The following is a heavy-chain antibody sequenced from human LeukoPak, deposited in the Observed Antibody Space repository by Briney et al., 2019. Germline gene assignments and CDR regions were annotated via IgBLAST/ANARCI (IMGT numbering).Heavy chain of an antibody. V-gene: IGHV3-48*01. CDR3: ARSRSGSYFDS. D-gene: IGHD1-26*01. J-gene: IGHJ4*01. CDR1: GLTFSTYA. CDR2: FSSSGNTI. Sequence: PGGSLRLSCAASGLTFSTYAMNWVRQAPGKGLEWLSYFSSSGNTISYADSVKGRFTVSRDNAKNSLYLHMNSLRAEDTAVYYCARSRSGSYFDSWGHGTLVTVSS.